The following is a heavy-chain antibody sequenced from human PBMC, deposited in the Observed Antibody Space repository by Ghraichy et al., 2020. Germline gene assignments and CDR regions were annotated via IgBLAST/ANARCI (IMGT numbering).Heavy chain of an antibody. CDR2: IYYSGST. D-gene: IGHD4-11*01. Sequence: VSGGSISSGSYYWGWLRQPPGKGLEWIGTIYYSGSTYYNPSLKSRVTISVDTSKNQFSLKLSSVTATDTAVYYCARHAHSETNYFDYWGQGTLVTVSS. V-gene: IGHV4-39*01. CDR3: ARHAHSETNYFDY. J-gene: IGHJ4*02. CDR1: GGSISSGSYY.